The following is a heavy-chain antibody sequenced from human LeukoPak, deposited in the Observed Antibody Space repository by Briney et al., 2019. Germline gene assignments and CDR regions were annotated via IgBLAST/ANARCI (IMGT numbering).Heavy chain of an antibody. CDR2: MSGSGTST. D-gene: IGHD3-10*01. J-gene: IGHJ3*02. CDR1: GFTFSSYA. Sequence: GGSLRLSCAASGFTFSSYAMSWVPQAPGKGLEWVSGMSGSGTSTYYADSVKGRFTISRDNSKNTLYLQMNSLRAEDTALYYCAKDRVYASGSRDAFDIWGQGTMVTVSS. V-gene: IGHV3-23*01. CDR3: AKDRVYASGSRDAFDI.